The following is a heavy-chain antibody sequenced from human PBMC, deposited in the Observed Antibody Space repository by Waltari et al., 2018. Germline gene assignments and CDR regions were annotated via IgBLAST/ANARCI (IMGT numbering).Heavy chain of an antibody. J-gene: IGHJ4*02. CDR1: GYSISSGYY. D-gene: IGHD6-13*01. V-gene: IGHV4-38-2*02. CDR2: IYHSGGT. Sequence: QVQLQESGPGLVKPSETLSLTCAVSGYSISSGYYWGWIRQPPGKGLEWIGSIYHSGGTYYNPSLKSRVTISVDTSKNQFSLKLSSVTAADTAVYYCAREVAAAGTNYWGQGTLVTVSS. CDR3: AREVAAAGTNY.